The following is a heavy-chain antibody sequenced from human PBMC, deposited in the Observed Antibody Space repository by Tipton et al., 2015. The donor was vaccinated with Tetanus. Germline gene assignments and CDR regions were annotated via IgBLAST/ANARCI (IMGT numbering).Heavy chain of an antibody. D-gene: IGHD2-15*01. V-gene: IGHV3-30*18. CDR1: GFRFSYSG. Sequence: SLRLFCAASGFRFSYSGMHWVRQAPGKGLEWVAVIPFDGRNERYADSVKGRFIISRDNSKNTLYLQMNSLRPEDTAVYYCAKEFQRARIRFFDSWGQGTQVTASS. CDR2: IPFDGRNE. CDR3: AKEFQRARIRFFDS. J-gene: IGHJ4*02.